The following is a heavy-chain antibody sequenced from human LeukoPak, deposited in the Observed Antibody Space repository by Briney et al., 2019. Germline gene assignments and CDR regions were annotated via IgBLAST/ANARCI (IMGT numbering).Heavy chain of an antibody. CDR1: GFTFSSYE. J-gene: IGHJ4*02. Sequence: GGSLRLSCAASGFTFSSYEMNWVRQAPGKGLEWASYISSSGSTIYYADSVKGRFTISRDNSKNTLYLQMNSLRAEDTAVYYCAKDYAPTYYYDSSGYFPDYWGQGTLVTVSS. CDR2: ISSSGSTI. V-gene: IGHV3-48*03. D-gene: IGHD3-22*01. CDR3: AKDYAPTYYYDSSGYFPDY.